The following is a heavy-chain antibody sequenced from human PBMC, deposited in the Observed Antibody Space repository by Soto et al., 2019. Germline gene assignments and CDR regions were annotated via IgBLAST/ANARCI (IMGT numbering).Heavy chain of an antibody. CDR3: ARVAGHKNARFDT. V-gene: IGHV1-2*02. Sequence: GGSVKVSCKASGYSFTKYHMHGVLRSPGQGLEWMGCINPGSGVTNQAQKFQGRVTMTRDTSITTTYMELNSLTSDDTAVYYCARVAGHKNARFDTWGRGALVTVSS. CDR2: INPGSGVT. D-gene: IGHD1-1*01. J-gene: IGHJ4*02. CDR1: GYSFTKYH.